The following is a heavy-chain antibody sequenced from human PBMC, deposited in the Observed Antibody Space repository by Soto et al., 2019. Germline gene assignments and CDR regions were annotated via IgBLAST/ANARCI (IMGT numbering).Heavy chain of an antibody. V-gene: IGHV4-34*01. Sequence: SETLSLTCAVYGGSFSGYYWSWIRQPPGKGLEWIGEINHSGSTNYNPSLKSRVTISVDTSKNQFSLKLSSVTAADTAVYYCARGPYCSGGSCYRNFDYWGQGTLVTV. CDR1: GGSFSGYY. D-gene: IGHD2-15*01. CDR2: INHSGST. CDR3: ARGPYCSGGSCYRNFDY. J-gene: IGHJ4*02.